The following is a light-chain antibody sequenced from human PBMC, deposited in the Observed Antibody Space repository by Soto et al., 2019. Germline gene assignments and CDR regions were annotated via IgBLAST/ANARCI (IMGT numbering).Light chain of an antibody. Sequence: QSALTQPASVSGSPGQSITISCTGTSSDVGGYNYVSWYQQHPGKAPKRMIYDVSNRPSGVSNRFSGSKSGNTASLTISGLQAEDDADYYCSSYTSSSTRVVFGGGTKVTV. CDR2: DVS. J-gene: IGLJ2*01. CDR1: SSDVGGYNY. CDR3: SSYTSSSTRVV. V-gene: IGLV2-14*01.